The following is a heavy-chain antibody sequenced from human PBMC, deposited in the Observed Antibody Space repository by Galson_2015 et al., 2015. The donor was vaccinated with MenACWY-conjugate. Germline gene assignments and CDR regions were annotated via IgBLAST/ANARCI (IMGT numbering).Heavy chain of an antibody. CDR3: VRGSAVVGLGDRMDV. Sequence: SLRLSCAVSGFTFSTYAMHWVRQAPGKGLEYVSGISTNGDYTYYVKSVKGRFTISRDNSKNMLYLQMGSLRTEDMAVYYCVRGSAVVGLGDRMDVWGQGTTVTVSS. CDR2: ISTNGDYT. CDR1: GFTFSTYA. D-gene: IGHD6-19*01. J-gene: IGHJ6*02. V-gene: IGHV3-64*01.